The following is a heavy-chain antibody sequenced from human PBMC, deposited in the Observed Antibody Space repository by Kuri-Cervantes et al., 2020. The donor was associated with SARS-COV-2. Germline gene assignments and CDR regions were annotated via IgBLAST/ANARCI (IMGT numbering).Heavy chain of an antibody. CDR1: GYTSRGDG. Sequence: ASVKVSCKASGYTSRGDGFSWVRQGRGGGLEWMGWISGYKGDTKYAAKFQGRVTMTRDTSTTTAYMELNNLRSDDTAVYYCARDRDGYNLDYWGQGTLVTVSS. CDR3: ARDRDGYNLDY. CDR2: ISGYKGDT. V-gene: IGHV1-18*01. J-gene: IGHJ4*02. D-gene: IGHD5-24*01.